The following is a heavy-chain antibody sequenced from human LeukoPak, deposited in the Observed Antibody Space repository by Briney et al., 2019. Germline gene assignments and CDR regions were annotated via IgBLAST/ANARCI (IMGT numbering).Heavy chain of an antibody. Sequence: SETLSLTCTVSGGSISSSSYYWSWIRQPPGKGLEWIGEINHSGSTNYNPSLKSRVTISVDTSKNQFSLKLSSVTAADTAVYYCASEHAFDIWGQGTMVTVSS. CDR3: ASEHAFDI. V-gene: IGHV4-39*07. J-gene: IGHJ3*02. CDR1: GGSISSSSYY. CDR2: INHSGST.